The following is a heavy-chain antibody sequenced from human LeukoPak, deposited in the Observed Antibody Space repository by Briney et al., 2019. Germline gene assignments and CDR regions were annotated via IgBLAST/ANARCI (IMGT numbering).Heavy chain of an antibody. Sequence: GGSLRLSCAASGFTFSSCWMHWVRQAPGKGLVWVSRINSDGSTTSYADSVKGRFTISRDNAKNSLYLQMNSLRAEDTALYYCARDPENDILTGYYYYMDVWGKGTTVTVSS. V-gene: IGHV3-74*01. CDR2: INSDGSTT. J-gene: IGHJ6*03. CDR1: GFTFSSCW. CDR3: ARDPENDILTGYYYYMDV. D-gene: IGHD3-9*01.